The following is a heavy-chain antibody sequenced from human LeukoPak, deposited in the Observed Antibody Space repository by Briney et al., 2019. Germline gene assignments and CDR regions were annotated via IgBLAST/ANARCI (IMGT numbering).Heavy chain of an antibody. CDR2: ISSKTYGGTRTT. J-gene: IGHJ6*04. V-gene: IGHV3-15*01. D-gene: IGHD6-13*01. CDR1: GFTFRNAW. Sequence: GGSLRLSCAASGFTFRNAWMTWVRQAPGKGLEWVGHISSKTYGGTRTTDYATPVKGRFTISRDDSKDTVYLQMSSLKTEDTAVYYCSTTVQAAAGMDVWGKGTTVTVSS. CDR3: STTVQAAAGMDV.